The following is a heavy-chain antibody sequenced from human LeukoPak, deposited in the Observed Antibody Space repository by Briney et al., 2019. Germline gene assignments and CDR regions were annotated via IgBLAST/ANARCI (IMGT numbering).Heavy chain of an antibody. CDR3: ARLRITIFGVVTSWYYYGMDV. CDR2: INHSGST. D-gene: IGHD3-3*01. V-gene: IGHV4-34*01. CDR1: GGSFSGYY. J-gene: IGHJ6*02. Sequence: SETLSLTCAVYGGSFSGYYWSWIRQPPGKGLEWIGEINHSGSTNYNPSPKSRVTISVDTSKNQFSLKLSSVTAADTAVYYCARLRITIFGVVTSWYYYGMDVWGQGTTVTVSS.